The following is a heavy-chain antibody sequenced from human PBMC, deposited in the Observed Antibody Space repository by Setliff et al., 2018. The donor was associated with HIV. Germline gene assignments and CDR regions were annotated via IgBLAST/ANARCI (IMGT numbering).Heavy chain of an antibody. CDR1: GGTFSSYA. CDR3: ARGTHYDSSGWGGFDI. D-gene: IGHD3-22*01. V-gene: IGHV1-69*13. Sequence: SVKVSCKASGGTFSSYALDWVRQAPGQGLAWMGGIIPIFGTANYAQKFQGRVTITADESTSTVYVELSSLRSEDTAVYYCARGTHYDSSGWGGFDIWGQGTLVTVSS. J-gene: IGHJ3*02. CDR2: IIPIFGTA.